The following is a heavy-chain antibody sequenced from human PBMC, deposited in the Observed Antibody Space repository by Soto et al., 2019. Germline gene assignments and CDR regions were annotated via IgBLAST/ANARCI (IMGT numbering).Heavy chain of an antibody. CDR3: ARVGNYDSSGFDY. CDR2: IYYSGST. V-gene: IGHV4-31*03. J-gene: IGHJ4*02. Sequence: SETLSLTCTVSGGSISSGGYYWSWIRQHPGKGLEWIGYIYYSGSTYYNPSLKSRVTISVDTSKNQFSLKLSSVTAADTAVYYCARVGNYDSSGFDYWGQGALVTVSS. CDR1: GGSISSGGYY. D-gene: IGHD3-22*01.